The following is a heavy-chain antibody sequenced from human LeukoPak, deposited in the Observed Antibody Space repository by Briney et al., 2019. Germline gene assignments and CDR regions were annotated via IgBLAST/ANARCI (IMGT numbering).Heavy chain of an antibody. CDR2: IIPILGIA. J-gene: IGHJ4*02. D-gene: IGHD3-22*01. CDR3: ARAPPYYYDSSGYTTPEPAADY. Sequence: ASVKVSCKASGGTFSSYTISWVRQAPGQGLEWMGRIIPILGIANYAQKFQGRVTITADKSTSTAYMELSGLRSEDTAVYYCARAPPYYYDSSGYTTPEPAADYWGQGTLVTVSS. V-gene: IGHV1-69*02. CDR1: GGTFSSYT.